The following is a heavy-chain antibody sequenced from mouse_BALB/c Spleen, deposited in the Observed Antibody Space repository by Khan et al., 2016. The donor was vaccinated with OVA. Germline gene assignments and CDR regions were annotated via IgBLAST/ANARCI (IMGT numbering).Heavy chain of an antibody. J-gene: IGHJ2*01. V-gene: IGHV2-9*02. D-gene: IGHD2-2*01. Sequence: QVQLKQSGPGLVAPSQSLSITCTVSGFSLTSFGVYWVRQPPGKGLEWLGVIWADGSTNYNSALMSRLTISIDNSTSQVFLEMHSLQTYDTAMYYCARDGYSFDYWGQGTTLTVSS. CDR2: IWADGST. CDR1: GFSLTSFG. CDR3: ARDGYSFDY.